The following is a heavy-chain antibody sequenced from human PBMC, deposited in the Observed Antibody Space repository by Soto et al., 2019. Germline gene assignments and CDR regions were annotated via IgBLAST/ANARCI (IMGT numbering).Heavy chain of an antibody. J-gene: IGHJ4*02. CDR2: VSAYNRNT. D-gene: IGHD1-26*01. CDR1: GYTFRNYG. V-gene: IGHV1-18*01. CDR3: ARERQWESLPY. Sequence: QVQLVQSGAEVKKPGASVKVSCEAYGYTFRNYGXXXXRQAPGQGLEWMGWVSAYNRNTNYXQKFQERVTMTTDTXXXXXXXXXXXXXSDDTAIXFCARERQWESLPYWGQGTLVTVSS.